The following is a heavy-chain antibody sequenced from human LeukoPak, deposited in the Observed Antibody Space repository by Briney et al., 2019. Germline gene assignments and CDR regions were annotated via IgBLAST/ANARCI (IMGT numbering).Heavy chain of an antibody. CDR1: GFTFSSYW. V-gene: IGHV3-7*01. CDR2: IKQDGSEK. CDR3: ARGITIFGVEPDAFDI. Sequence: PGGSLRLSCAASGFTFSSYWMSWVRQAPGKGLEWVANIKQDGSEKYYVDSVKGRFTISRDNAKNSLYLQMNSLRAEDTAVYYCARGITIFGVEPDAFDIWGQGTMVTVSS. J-gene: IGHJ3*02. D-gene: IGHD3-3*01.